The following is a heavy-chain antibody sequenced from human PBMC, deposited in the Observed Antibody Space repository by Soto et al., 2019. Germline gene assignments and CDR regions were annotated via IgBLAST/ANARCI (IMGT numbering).Heavy chain of an antibody. CDR2: TNPGNGNT. D-gene: IGHD4-17*01. CDR3: ARVYGDYFDH. CDR1: GYSFTRYS. J-gene: IGHJ4*02. Sequence: ASVKVSCKASGYSFTRYSIHWVRQAPGQSLEWMGMTNPGNGNTKYSQKFQGRVTMTRDTSTSTVYMELSSLRSEDTAVYYCARVYGDYFDHWGQGTLVTVSS. V-gene: IGHV1-3*01.